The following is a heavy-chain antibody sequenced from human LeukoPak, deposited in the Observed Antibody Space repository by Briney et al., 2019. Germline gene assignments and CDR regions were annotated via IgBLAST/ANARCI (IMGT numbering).Heavy chain of an antibody. J-gene: IGHJ6*03. D-gene: IGHD3-10*01. CDR3: ARTKEEYYYGSGTHAYYYYMDV. CDR2: ISASGGSA. CDR1: GFTFSNYA. Sequence: GGSLRLSCAASGFTFSNYAMSWVRQAPGKGLEWVSGISASGGSAYYADSVKGRFTISRDNSKNTLYLQMNSLRAEDTAVYCCARTKEEYYYGSGTHAYYYYMDVWGKGTTVTVSS. V-gene: IGHV3-23*01.